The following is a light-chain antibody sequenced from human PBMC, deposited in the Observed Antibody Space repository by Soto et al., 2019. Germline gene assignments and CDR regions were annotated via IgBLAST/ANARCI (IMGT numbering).Light chain of an antibody. CDR2: VAS. Sequence: EIVLTQSPGTLSLSPGERATLSCRASQSISSSSLAWYQQRPGQAPRLLIYVASSRATGIPGRFSGSGSGTDFTLTISRLEPEDFAVYYCQHCDSSLWTFGQGTKVDIK. J-gene: IGKJ1*01. CDR1: QSISSSS. V-gene: IGKV3-20*01. CDR3: QHCDSSLWT.